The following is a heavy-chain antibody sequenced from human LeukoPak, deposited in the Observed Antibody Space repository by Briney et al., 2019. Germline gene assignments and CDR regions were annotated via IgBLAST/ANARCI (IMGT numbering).Heavy chain of an antibody. V-gene: IGHV1-18*01. CDR2: ISAYNGNT. D-gene: IGHD3-22*01. CDR1: GYTFTSYG. J-gene: IGHJ4*02. CDR3: ARGFPRYYYDSSGYYYFDY. Sequence: APVKVSCKASGYTFTSYGISWVRHAPGQGLEWMGWISAYNGNTNYAQKLQGRVTMTTDTSTSTAYMELRSLRSDDTAVYYCARGFPRYYYDSSGYYYFDYWGQGTLVTVSS.